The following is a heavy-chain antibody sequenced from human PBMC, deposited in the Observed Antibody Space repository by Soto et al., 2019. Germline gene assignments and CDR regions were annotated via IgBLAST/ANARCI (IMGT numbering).Heavy chain of an antibody. Sequence: GGSLRLSCAASGFTFSSYSMNWVRQAPGKGLEWVSSISSSSSYIYYADSVKGRFTISRDNAKNSLYLQMNSLRAEDTAVYYCARDRGYCSGGSCRYYYYYYMDVWGKGTTVTVSS. CDR3: ARDRGYCSGGSCRYYYYYYMDV. J-gene: IGHJ6*03. CDR1: GFTFSSYS. V-gene: IGHV3-21*01. CDR2: ISSSSSYI. D-gene: IGHD2-15*01.